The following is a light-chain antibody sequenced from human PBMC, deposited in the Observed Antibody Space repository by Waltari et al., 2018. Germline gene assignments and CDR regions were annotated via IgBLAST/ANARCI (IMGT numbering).Light chain of an antibody. CDR2: GTS. J-gene: IGKJ4*01. Sequence: EIVLTQSPGTLSLSPGERATLSCRASQSVTSISLSWYQQKPGQAPELLIYGTSSRATGIPERFSGSGSGTDFTLTISRLEPEDFAVYYCQQYDGEVVTFGGGTKVEI. V-gene: IGKV3-20*01. CDR1: QSVTSIS. CDR3: QQYDGEVVT.